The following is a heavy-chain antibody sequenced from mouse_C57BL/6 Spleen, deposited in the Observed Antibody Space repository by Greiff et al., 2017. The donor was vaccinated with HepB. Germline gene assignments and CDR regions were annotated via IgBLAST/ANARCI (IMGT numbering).Heavy chain of an antibody. CDR3: ARDTGTYWYFDV. V-gene: IGHV3-6*01. J-gene: IGHJ1*03. CDR2: ISYDGSN. CDR1: GYSITSGYY. D-gene: IGHD4-1*01. Sequence: VQLKESGPGLVKPSQSLSLTCSVTGYSITSGYYWNWIRQFPGNKLEWMGYISYDGSNNYNPSLKNRISITRDTSKNQFFLKLNSVTTEDTATYYCARDTGTYWYFDVWGTGTTVTVSS.